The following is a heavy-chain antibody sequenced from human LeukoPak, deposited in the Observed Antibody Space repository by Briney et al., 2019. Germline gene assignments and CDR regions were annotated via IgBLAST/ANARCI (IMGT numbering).Heavy chain of an antibody. CDR1: VYTFTSYA. V-gene: IGHV1-3*01. CDR3: ARDIVVVPAAMPSYGMDV. Sequence: ASVKVSCKSSVYTFTSYAMHWVRQAPGQRLEWMGWINAGNGNTKYSQTFQGRVTITRDTSASTAYMELSSLRSEDTAVYYCARDIVVVPAAMPSYGMDVWGKGTTVTVSS. D-gene: IGHD2-2*01. CDR2: INAGNGNT. J-gene: IGHJ6*04.